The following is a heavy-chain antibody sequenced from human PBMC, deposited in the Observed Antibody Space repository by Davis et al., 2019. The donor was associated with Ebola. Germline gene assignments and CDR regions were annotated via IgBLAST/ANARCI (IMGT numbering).Heavy chain of an antibody. J-gene: IGHJ5*02. CDR1: GYTFTSYG. Sequence: AASVKVSCKASGYTFTSYGISWVRQAPGHGLEWMGWISAYNGNTNYAQKLQGRVTMTTDTSTSTAYMELRSLRSDDTAVYYCAREITMIVGGWFDPWGQGTLVTVSS. D-gene: IGHD3-22*01. V-gene: IGHV1-18*04. CDR2: ISAYNGNT. CDR3: AREITMIVGGWFDP.